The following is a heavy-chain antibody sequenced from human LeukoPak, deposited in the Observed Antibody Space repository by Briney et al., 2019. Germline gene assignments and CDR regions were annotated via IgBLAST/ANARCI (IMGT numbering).Heavy chain of an antibody. Sequence: ASVKVSCKASGYTFTSYDINWVRQATGQGLEWMGWMNPNSGNTGYAQKFQGRVTMTRNTSISTAYMELSSLRSEDTAVYHCARGIYYDSSGYYFGYWGQGTLVTVSS. CDR3: ARGIYYDSSGYYFGY. J-gene: IGHJ4*02. V-gene: IGHV1-8*01. D-gene: IGHD3-22*01. CDR2: MNPNSGNT. CDR1: GYTFTSYD.